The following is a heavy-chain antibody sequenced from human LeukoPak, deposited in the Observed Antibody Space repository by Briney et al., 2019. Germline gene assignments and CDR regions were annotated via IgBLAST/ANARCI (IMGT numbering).Heavy chain of an antibody. CDR2: VYYRGST. D-gene: IGHD5-18*01. CDR3: GHTYGGLFDY. J-gene: IGHJ4*02. CDR1: GASINGDY. V-gene: IGHV4-59*01. Sequence: SETLSLTCNVSGASINGDYWSWIRQPPGKGLQWVGYVYYRGSTNYNPSLESRLTISVDASKNQFSLKLRSVTTADSAIYYCGHTYGGLFDYRGQGLLVTVSS.